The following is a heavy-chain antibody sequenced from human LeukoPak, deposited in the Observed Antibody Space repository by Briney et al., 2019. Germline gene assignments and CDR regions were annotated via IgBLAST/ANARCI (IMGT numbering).Heavy chain of an antibody. J-gene: IGHJ3*02. V-gene: IGHV3-23*01. CDR2: LSATGGTT. CDR3: ANLKVYAFDI. CDR1: GFTFSTYA. Sequence: GGSLRLSCAASGFTFSTYAMTWVRQAPGRGLEWVSVLSATGGTTYYADSVKGRFTISRDNSKNTLYLQINSQRAEGTAIYYCANLKVYAFDIWGQGTMVTVSS. D-gene: IGHD5/OR15-5a*01.